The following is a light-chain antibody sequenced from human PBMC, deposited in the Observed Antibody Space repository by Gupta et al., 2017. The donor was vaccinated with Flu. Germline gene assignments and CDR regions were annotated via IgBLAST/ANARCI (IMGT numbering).Light chain of an antibody. CDR1: ALAKQH. J-gene: IGLJ2*01. CDR2: MDN. V-gene: IGLV3-25*02. CDR3: QSSDSSGTSV. Sequence: SYALTQPPSVSVSPGQTARITCTGDALAKQHIYWYRQKPGQAPVLVMYMDNERPSGIPERFSGSSSGTSGTLTINGVQAEDEADYHCQSSDSSGTSVFGGGTKLTVL.